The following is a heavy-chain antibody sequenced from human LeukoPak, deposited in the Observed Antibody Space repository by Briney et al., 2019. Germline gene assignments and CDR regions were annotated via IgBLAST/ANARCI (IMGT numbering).Heavy chain of an antibody. CDR3: ARLGGIAVAASHYYGMDV. Sequence: GESLKISCKGSGYSFTSYWIGWVRQMPGKGLEWMGIIYPGDSDTGYSPSFQGQVTISADKSISTAYLQWSSLKASDTAMYYCARLGGIAVAASHYYGMDVWGQGTTVTVSS. CDR2: IYPGDSDT. V-gene: IGHV5-51*01. D-gene: IGHD6-19*01. CDR1: GYSFTSYW. J-gene: IGHJ6*02.